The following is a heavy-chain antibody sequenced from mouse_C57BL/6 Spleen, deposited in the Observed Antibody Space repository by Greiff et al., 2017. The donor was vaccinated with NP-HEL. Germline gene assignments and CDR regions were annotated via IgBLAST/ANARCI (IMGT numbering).Heavy chain of an antibody. V-gene: IGHV1-18*01. D-gene: IGHD2-3*01. J-gene: IGHJ4*01. CDR2: INPNNGGT. CDR3: ARPSTYDGYYGYAMDY. CDR1: GYTFTDYN. Sequence: EVKLQQSGPELVKPGASVKIPCKASGYTFTDYNMDWVKQSHGKSLEWIGDINPNNGGTIYNQKFKGKATLTVDKSSSTAYMELRSLTSEDTAVYYCARPSTYDGYYGYAMDYWGQGTSVTVSS.